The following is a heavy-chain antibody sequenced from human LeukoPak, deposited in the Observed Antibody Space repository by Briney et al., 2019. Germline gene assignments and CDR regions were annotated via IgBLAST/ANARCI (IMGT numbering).Heavy chain of an antibody. Sequence: GRSLRLSCAASGFTFSSYGMHWVRQAPGKGLEWVAFIWGDGNNKNYADSVKGRFTISRDNFKNTLFLQMNSLRAEDTAVYYCAIDFWNTNYWNYWGQGTLVTVSS. D-gene: IGHD3-3*01. V-gene: IGHV3-33*08. J-gene: IGHJ4*02. CDR3: AIDFWNTNYWNY. CDR2: IWGDGNNK. CDR1: GFTFSSYG.